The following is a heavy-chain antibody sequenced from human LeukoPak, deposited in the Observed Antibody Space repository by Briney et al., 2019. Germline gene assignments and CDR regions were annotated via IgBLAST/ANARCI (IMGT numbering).Heavy chain of an antibody. V-gene: IGHV4-34*01. D-gene: IGHD3-22*01. CDR1: GGSFSGYY. Sequence: SETLSLTCAVYGGSFSGYYWSWIRQPPGKGLEWIGEINHSGSTNYNPSLKSRVTISVDTSKNQFSLKLSSVTAADTAVYYCARDSGYFLFDYWGQGTLVTVSS. J-gene: IGHJ4*02. CDR3: ARDSGYFLFDY. CDR2: INHSGST.